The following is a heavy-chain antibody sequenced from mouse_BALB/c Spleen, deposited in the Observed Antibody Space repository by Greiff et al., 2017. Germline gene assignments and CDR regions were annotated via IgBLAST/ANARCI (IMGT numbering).Heavy chain of an antibody. D-gene: IGHD2-14*01. Sequence: VQLKQSGPELVKPGASVKVSCKASGYAFTSYNMYWVKQSHGKSLEWIGYIDPYNGGTSYNQKFKGKATLTVDKSSSTAYMHLNSLTSEDSAVYYCARNYRYEGYYFDYWGQGTTLTVSS. CDR1: GYAFTSYN. CDR2: IDPYNGGT. V-gene: IGHV1S135*01. CDR3: ARNYRYEGYYFDY. J-gene: IGHJ2*01.